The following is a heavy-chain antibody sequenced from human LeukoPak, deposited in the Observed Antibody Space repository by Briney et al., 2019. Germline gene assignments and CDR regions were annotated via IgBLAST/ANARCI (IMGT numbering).Heavy chain of an antibody. CDR2: TSTSGGST. D-gene: IGHD3-22*01. Sequence: GGSLRLSCAASGFTFASYAMSWVRQAPGKGLEWVSGTSTSGGSTSYADSVKGRFTISRDNPRNTLYMQMNSLRDEDTAVYYCAIMHRYYDGSGYWVQWGQGTLVTVSS. CDR3: AIMHRYYDGSGYWVQ. CDR1: GFTFASYA. V-gene: IGHV3-23*01. J-gene: IGHJ4*02.